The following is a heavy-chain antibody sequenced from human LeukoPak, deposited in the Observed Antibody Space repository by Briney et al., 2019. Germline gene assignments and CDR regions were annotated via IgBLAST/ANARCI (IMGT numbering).Heavy chain of an antibody. D-gene: IGHD6-13*01. CDR2: VSSINTI. J-gene: IGHJ3*02. CDR3: ARVGRAIAAAGFGAFDI. Sequence: GGSLRLSCAASGFTFSDYYMSWIRQAPGKGLEWVSYVSSINTIYYGDSVKGRFTISRDNAKSSLYLQMNSLRVEDTAVYYGARVGRAIAAAGFGAFDIWGQGTMVTVSS. V-gene: IGHV3-11*01. CDR1: GFTFSDYY.